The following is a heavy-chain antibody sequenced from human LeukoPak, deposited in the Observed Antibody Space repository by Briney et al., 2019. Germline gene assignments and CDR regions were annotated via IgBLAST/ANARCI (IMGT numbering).Heavy chain of an antibody. Sequence: GASVKVSCKASGYTLTSYGISWVRQAPGQGLEWMGWISAYNGVTNYAQKLQGRVTMTTDTSTSTAYMELRSLRSDDTAVYYCARMSYGSGTNWFDPWGQGTLVTVSS. CDR3: ARMSYGSGTNWFDP. V-gene: IGHV1-18*01. CDR2: ISAYNGVT. CDR1: GYTLTSYG. D-gene: IGHD3-10*01. J-gene: IGHJ5*02.